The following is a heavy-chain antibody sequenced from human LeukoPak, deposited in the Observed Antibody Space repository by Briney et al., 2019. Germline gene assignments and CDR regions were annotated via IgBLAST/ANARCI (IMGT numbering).Heavy chain of an antibody. CDR3: AREVPYDSSVYYQPFDY. V-gene: IGHV3-7*01. Sequence: PGGSLRLSCAASGFTFSSYWMSWVRQAPGKGLEWVAHIKQDGSEKYYVDSVKGRFTISRDNAKNSLYLQMNSLRAEDTAVYYCAREVPYDSSVYYQPFDYWGQGTLVTVSS. D-gene: IGHD3-22*01. J-gene: IGHJ4*02. CDR2: IKQDGSEK. CDR1: GFTFSSYW.